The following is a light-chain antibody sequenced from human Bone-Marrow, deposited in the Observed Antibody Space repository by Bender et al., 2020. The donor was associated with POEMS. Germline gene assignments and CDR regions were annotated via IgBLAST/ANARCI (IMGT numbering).Light chain of an antibody. J-gene: IGLJ3*02. CDR2: DVY. V-gene: IGLV2-11*01. CDR3: TSYSDSASANWL. Sequence: QSALSQPRSVSGSPGQSVTISCTGSPHDVGGYDYVSWYQQHPGEAPKLIIYDVYKRPSGVPDRFSGSKSGNTASLTVSRLQAEDEADYYCTSYSDSASANWLFGGGTKLTVL. CDR1: PHDVGGYDY.